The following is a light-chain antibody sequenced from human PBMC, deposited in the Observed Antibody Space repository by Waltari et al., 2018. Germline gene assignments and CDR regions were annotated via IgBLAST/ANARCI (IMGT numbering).Light chain of an antibody. CDR2: DDG. Sequence: SYVLTQPPSVSVAPGQTARITCEGNKIGSQNVHWYQHKPGQAPVLVVYDDGDRPSGIPERFSGSNSGNTATLTISRVEAGDEADYYCQVWDSGSDHYVFGTVTTVTVL. J-gene: IGLJ1*01. CDR1: KIGSQN. V-gene: IGLV3-21*02. CDR3: QVWDSGSDHYV.